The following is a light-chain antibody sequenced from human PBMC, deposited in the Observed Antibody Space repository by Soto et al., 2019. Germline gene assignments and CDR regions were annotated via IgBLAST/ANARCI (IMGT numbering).Light chain of an antibody. V-gene: IGKV3-11*01. CDR2: GAS. CDR3: QQHSHWPPWT. J-gene: IGKJ1*01. Sequence: EVVLTQSPATLSLSPGERATLSCRASENVRTFLDWYQQKPGQAPRLLIYGASNRATGIPARFSGSGSGTDFTLTISNLEPEDFAVYYCQQHSHWPPWTFGQGTRVEIK. CDR1: ENVRTF.